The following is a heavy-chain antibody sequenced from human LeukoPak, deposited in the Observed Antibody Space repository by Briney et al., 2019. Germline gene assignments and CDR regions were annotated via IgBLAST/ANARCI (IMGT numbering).Heavy chain of an antibody. J-gene: IGHJ5*02. CDR1: GGSFSGYY. D-gene: IGHD2-2*01. CDR2: INHSGST. CDR3: ARGNCSSTSCYPSDWFDP. V-gene: IGHV4-34*01. Sequence: SETLSLTCAVYGGSFSGYYWSWIRQPPGKGLEWIGEINHSGSTNYNPSLKSRVTISVDTSKNQFSLKLSSVTAADTAVYYCARGNCSSTSCYPSDWFDPWGQGTLVTVSS.